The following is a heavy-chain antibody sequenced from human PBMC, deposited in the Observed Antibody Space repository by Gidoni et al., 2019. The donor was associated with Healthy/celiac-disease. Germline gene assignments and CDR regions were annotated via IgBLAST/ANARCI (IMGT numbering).Heavy chain of an antibody. J-gene: IGHJ4*02. CDR1: GYSCTSYW. CDR2: IYPVDSDT. V-gene: IGHV5-51*03. D-gene: IGHD5-12*01. CDR3: ASGGRDGYNFDY. Sequence: EVQLVQSGAEWTKPGEALKISCKGSGYSCTSYWIGWGRQMPGKGLEWLGNIYPVDSDTRYSPSFQGQVTISADKSISTAYLQWSSLKASDTAMYYCASGGRDGYNFDYWGQGTLVTVSS.